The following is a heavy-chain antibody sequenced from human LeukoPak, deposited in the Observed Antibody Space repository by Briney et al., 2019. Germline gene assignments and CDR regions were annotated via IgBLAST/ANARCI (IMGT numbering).Heavy chain of an antibody. V-gene: IGHV4-59*12. J-gene: IGHJ4*02. CDR1: GGSISSYH. CDR3: ARESSSSDFDY. D-gene: IGHD6-6*01. CDR2: IYYSGST. Sequence: SETLSLTCTVSGGSISSYHWSWIRQPPGKGLEWIGYIYYSGSTNYNPSLKSRVTISVDTSKNQSSLKLSSVTAAETAVYYCARESSSSDFDYWGQGTLVTVSS.